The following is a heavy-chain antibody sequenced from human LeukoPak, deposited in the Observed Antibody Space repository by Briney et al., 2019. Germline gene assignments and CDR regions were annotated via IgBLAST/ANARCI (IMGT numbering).Heavy chain of an antibody. CDR3: ARDSSGYYRYFDL. D-gene: IGHD3-22*01. J-gene: IGHJ2*01. CDR1: GFTFSDYF. Sequence: GGSLRLSCAASGFTFSDYFMSWIRQAPGKGLEWVSYISPGSSSTNYADSVKGRFTISRDNAENSLYLQMNSLRAEDTAVYYCARDSSGYYRYFDLWGRGTLVTVSS. CDR2: ISPGSSST. V-gene: IGHV3-11*05.